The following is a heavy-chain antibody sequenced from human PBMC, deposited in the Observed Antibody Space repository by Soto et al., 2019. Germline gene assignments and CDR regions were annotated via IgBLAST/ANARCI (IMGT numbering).Heavy chain of an antibody. J-gene: IGHJ6*02. D-gene: IGHD3-22*01. CDR3: ARGLIDYDSSGPVYGMDV. V-gene: IGHV4-34*01. Sequence: SSETLSLTCAGYGGSFNGYYWSWIRQPPGKGLEWIGEINHSGSTNYNPSLKSRVTISVDTSKNQFSLKLSSVTAADTAVYYCARGLIDYDSSGPVYGMDVWGQGTTVT. CDR2: INHSGST. CDR1: GGSFNGYY.